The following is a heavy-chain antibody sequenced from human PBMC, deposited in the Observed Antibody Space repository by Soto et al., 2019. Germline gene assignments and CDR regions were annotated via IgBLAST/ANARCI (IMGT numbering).Heavy chain of an antibody. V-gene: IGHV3-23*01. CDR1: GFTFSSYA. CDR2: ISGSGGST. CDR3: ARRGSGSYYDY. Sequence: EVQLLESGGGLVQPGGSLRLSCAASGFTFSSYAMRWVRQAPGKGLEWVSAISGSGGSTYYADSVKGRFTISRDNSKNTRYLQMNSLRAEDTAVYDCARRGSGSYYDYWGHGTLVTVSS. J-gene: IGHJ4*01. D-gene: IGHD1-26*01.